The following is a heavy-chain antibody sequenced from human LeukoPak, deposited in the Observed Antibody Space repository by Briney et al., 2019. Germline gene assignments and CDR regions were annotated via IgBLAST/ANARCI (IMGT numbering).Heavy chain of an antibody. V-gene: IGHV3-7*01. CDR3: ARDLYRIVVVPHYFDY. CDR1: GFTFSTYW. CDR2: IKQDGSEK. J-gene: IGHJ4*02. Sequence: GGSLRLSCAASGFTFSTYWMSWVRQAPGKGLEWVANIKQDGSEKYYVDSVKGRFTISRDNAKNSLYLQMNSLRAEDTAVYYCARDLYRIVVVPHYFDYWGQGTLVTVSS. D-gene: IGHD3-22*01.